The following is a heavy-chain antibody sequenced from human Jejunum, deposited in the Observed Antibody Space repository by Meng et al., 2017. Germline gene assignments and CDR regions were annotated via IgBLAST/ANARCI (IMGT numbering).Heavy chain of an antibody. CDR2: IYYSGST. Sequence: HLQGSGPGLVQPSQTLSLTCTVSGASMSSGNYYWTWIRQHPGKGLEWIGYIYYSGSTYYNPSLQSLVTISIDMSENQFSLKLTSVTAADTAVYYCARVNWTSSYWYFDLWGRGTLVTVSS. D-gene: IGHD1-1*01. V-gene: IGHV4-31*01. J-gene: IGHJ2*01. CDR3: ARVNWTSSYWYFDL. CDR1: GASMSSGNYY.